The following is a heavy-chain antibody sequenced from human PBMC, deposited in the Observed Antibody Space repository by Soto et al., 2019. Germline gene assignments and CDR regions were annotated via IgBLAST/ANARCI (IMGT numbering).Heavy chain of an antibody. V-gene: IGHV3-15*07. CDR3: AADLPDWGAYAFDY. CDR2: IKSKNDGGTT. J-gene: IGHJ4*02. Sequence: EVQLVESGGGLVEPGGSLRLSCAASGFTFTNAWLNWVRQAPGKGLEWVGRIKSKNDGGTTDYAAPVKGRFNISRDDSENTVYLQMNSLKTEDTAVYYCAADLPDWGAYAFDYWGQGTLVTVSA. CDR1: GFTFTNAW. D-gene: IGHD3-16*01.